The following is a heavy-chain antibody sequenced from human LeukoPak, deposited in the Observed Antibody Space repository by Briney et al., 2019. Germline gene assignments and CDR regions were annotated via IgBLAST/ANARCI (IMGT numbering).Heavy chain of an antibody. CDR3: ARLFNYYFDY. Sequence: GGSLRLSCTTSGFTFGDYAMSWFRQAPGKGLEWVGFIRSKAYGGTTEYAASVKGRFTISRDDSKNSLYLQMNSLKTEDTAVYYCARLFNYYFDYWGQGTLVTVSS. J-gene: IGHJ4*02. V-gene: IGHV3-49*03. CDR1: GFTFGDYA. CDR2: IRSKAYGGTT. D-gene: IGHD1-20*01.